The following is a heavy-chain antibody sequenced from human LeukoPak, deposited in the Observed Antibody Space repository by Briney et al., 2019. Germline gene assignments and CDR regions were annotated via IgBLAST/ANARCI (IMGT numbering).Heavy chain of an antibody. CDR1: GFSFSDSY. CDR3: LTDPRLLMY. V-gene: IGHV3-11*01. Sequence: GGSLRLPCVVSGFSFSDSYMTWIRQTPGKGLEWLAYISGSGSDIYYADSVKGRFTISRDNAKNSLYLQMNSLRPEDTALYYCLTDPRLLMYWGHGTLVTVSS. J-gene: IGHJ4*01. CDR2: ISGSGSDI. D-gene: IGHD2-8*01.